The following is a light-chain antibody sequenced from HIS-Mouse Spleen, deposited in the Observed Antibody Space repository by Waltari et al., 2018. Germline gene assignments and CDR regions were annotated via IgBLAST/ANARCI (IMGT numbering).Light chain of an antibody. V-gene: IGLV1-44*01. CDR2: STN. CDR1: SSNIGSNT. Sequence: QSVLTQPPSASGTPGQRVTISCSGSSSNIGSNTVNWYQQLPGTAPKLLIYSTNQRPSGVPDRCSGSKSGTSASLAISGLQSEDEADYYCAAWDDSLSGVVFGGGTKLTVL. CDR3: AAWDDSLSGVV. J-gene: IGLJ2*01.